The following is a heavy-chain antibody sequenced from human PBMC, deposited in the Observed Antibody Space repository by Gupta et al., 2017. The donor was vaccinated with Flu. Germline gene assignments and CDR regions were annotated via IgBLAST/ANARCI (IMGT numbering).Heavy chain of an antibody. D-gene: IGHD1-1*01. J-gene: IGHJ6*03. CDR2: ISYDGSNE. CDR1: EFIFSSYA. V-gene: IGHV3-30*04. Sequence: QVQLVQSGGGVVQPGTCLRLSCAASEFIFSSYAMHWVRQAPGKGLEWVAGISYDGSNEYYADSVKGRFTISRDNSKNTVFLQMKSLRNEDTAMYYCARTTSMDVWGKGTTVTVSS. CDR3: ARTTSMDV.